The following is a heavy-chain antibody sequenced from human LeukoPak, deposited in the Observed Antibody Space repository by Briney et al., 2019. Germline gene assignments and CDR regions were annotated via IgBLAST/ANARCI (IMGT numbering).Heavy chain of an antibody. J-gene: IGHJ3*01. Sequence: GGSLRLFCAASGFTFSSYAMSWVRQAPGKGLEWVSGISDDGTFDTDSVKGRFRISRDKSTNTLYLQLNSLRADDTGIYYCVKTAWSSGTFGVFDVWGQGTMVTVSS. CDR3: VKTAWSSGTFGVFDV. CDR1: GFTFSSYA. CDR2: ISDDGT. D-gene: IGHD6-19*01. V-gene: IGHV3-23*01.